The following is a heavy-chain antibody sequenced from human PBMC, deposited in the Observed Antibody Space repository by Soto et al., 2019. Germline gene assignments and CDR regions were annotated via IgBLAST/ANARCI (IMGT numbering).Heavy chain of an antibody. Sequence: SETLSLTCTVSGGSISNYYWSWIRQPPGKGLEWIGYIYYSGSTNYNPSLKSRVTISVDTSKNQFSLKLSSVTAADTAVYYCARDRRDGSYFDYWGQGTQVTVS. D-gene: IGHD5-12*01. CDR2: IYYSGST. CDR3: ARDRRDGSYFDY. J-gene: IGHJ4*02. V-gene: IGHV4-59*01. CDR1: GGSISNYY.